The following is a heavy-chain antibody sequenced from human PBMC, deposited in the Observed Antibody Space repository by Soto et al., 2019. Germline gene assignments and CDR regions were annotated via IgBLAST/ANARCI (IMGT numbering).Heavy chain of an antibody. CDR3: ARETGITGTTGAVDY. Sequence: GGSLRLSCAASGFTFSSYWMHWVRQAPGKGLVWVSRINSDGSSTSYADSVKGRFTISRDNAKNTLYLQMNSLRAEDTAVYYCARETGITGTTGAVDYWGQGTLVTVSS. D-gene: IGHD1-7*01. V-gene: IGHV3-74*01. J-gene: IGHJ4*02. CDR1: GFTFSSYW. CDR2: INSDGSST.